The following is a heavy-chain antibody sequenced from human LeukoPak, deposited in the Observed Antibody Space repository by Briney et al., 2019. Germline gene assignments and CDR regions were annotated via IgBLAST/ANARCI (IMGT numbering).Heavy chain of an antibody. J-gene: IGHJ3*02. D-gene: IGHD3-22*01. Sequence: GSLRLSCAASGFTVSSNYMSWVRQAPGKGLEWVSVIYSGGSTYYADSVKGRFTISRDNSKSTLYLQMNSLRAEDTAVYYCARDLPNYYDSSGYAFDIWGQGTMVTVSS. CDR3: ARDLPNYYDSSGYAFDI. CDR2: IYSGGST. CDR1: GFTVSSNY. V-gene: IGHV3-53*01.